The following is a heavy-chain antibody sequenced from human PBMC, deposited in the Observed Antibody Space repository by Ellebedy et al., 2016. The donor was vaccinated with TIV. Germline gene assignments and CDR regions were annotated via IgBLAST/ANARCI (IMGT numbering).Heavy chain of an antibody. CDR2: IRPSSGDT. Sequence: ASVKVSCKASGYTFTDYYMHWLRQAPGQGPEWMGWIRPSSGDTKYAPKFQGRVTLTRDTSISTAYMELRRLRSDDTAVYYCARDPCSTTSCPWSDPWGQGTLVTVSS. CDR1: GYTFTDYY. D-gene: IGHD2-2*01. CDR3: ARDPCSTTSCPWSDP. V-gene: IGHV1-2*02. J-gene: IGHJ5*02.